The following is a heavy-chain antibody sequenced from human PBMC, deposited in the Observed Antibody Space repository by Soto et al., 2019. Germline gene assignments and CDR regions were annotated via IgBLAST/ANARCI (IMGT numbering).Heavy chain of an antibody. D-gene: IGHD6-19*01. CDR2: IYYSGST. V-gene: IGHV4-59*01. J-gene: IGHJ4*02. CDR1: GGSISSYY. Sequence: SETLSLTCTVSGGSISSYYWSWIRQPPGKGLEWIGYIYYSGSTNYNPSLKSRVTISVDTSKNQFSLKLSSVTAADTAVYYCARFSGREQWLLAYYFDFWGQGTLVTVSS. CDR3: ARFSGREQWLLAYYFDF.